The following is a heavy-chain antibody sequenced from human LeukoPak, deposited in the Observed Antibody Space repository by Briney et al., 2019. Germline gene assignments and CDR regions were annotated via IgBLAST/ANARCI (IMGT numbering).Heavy chain of an antibody. D-gene: IGHD1-26*01. CDR3: ARGGSMSELRRPTKNWYFDL. CDR2: INHSGST. CDR1: GGSFSGYY. V-gene: IGHV4-34*01. J-gene: IGHJ2*01. Sequence: SETLSLTCAVYGGSFSGYYWSWIRQPPRKGLEWIGEINHSGSTNYNPSLKSRVTISVDTSKNQFSLKLSSVTAADTAVYYCARGGSMSELRRPTKNWYFDLWGRGTLVTVSS.